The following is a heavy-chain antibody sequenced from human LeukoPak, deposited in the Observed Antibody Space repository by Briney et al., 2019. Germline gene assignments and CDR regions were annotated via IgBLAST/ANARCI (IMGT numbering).Heavy chain of an antibody. CDR1: GFTFCSYS. V-gene: IGHV3-21*01. CDR3: AREVVAAAGTGDY. CDR2: ISSSSSYI. D-gene: IGHD6-13*01. J-gene: IGHJ4*02. Sequence: KPGGSLRLSCPASGFTFCSYSMSWVRQAPGKGLECVSAISSSSSYIYYADSVKGRFTISRDNAKNSLYLQMNSLRAEDTAVYYCAREVVAAAGTGDYWGQGTLVTVSS.